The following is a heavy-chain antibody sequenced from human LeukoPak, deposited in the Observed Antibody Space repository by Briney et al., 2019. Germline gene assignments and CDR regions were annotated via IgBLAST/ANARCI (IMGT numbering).Heavy chain of an antibody. Sequence: GGSLRLSCAASGFTVSSIHMVWVRQAPGKGLEWVSVTYTGGNSYYADSVKGRFIISRDISKNTLYLQMNSLRAEDSALYHCARGGRGSAAVVAPRSFDIWGQGTMVTVSS. CDR2: TYTGGNS. J-gene: IGHJ3*02. V-gene: IGHV3-53*01. D-gene: IGHD3-22*01. CDR1: GFTVSSIH. CDR3: ARGGRGSAAVVAPRSFDI.